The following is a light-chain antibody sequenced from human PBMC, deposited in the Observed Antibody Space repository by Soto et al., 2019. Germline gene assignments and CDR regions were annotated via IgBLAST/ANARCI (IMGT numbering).Light chain of an antibody. CDR1: QSVSSSY. Sequence: IVLTQSPGTLSLSPGERATLSCRASQSVSSSYLAWYQQKPGQAPRLLIYGASSRATGIPDRFSGSGSGTYYTLTISRLEPEDFAVYYCQQYGGSPPLTFGGGTKVEIK. CDR3: QQYGGSPPLT. CDR2: GAS. V-gene: IGKV3-20*01. J-gene: IGKJ4*01.